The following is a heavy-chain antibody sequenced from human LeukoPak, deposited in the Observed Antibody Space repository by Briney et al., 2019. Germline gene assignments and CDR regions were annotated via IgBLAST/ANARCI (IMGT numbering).Heavy chain of an antibody. J-gene: IGHJ4*02. D-gene: IGHD1-26*01. V-gene: IGHV3-48*01. CDR2: ISSSSSTI. CDR3: AKDQKWELLRLFDY. CDR1: GFTFSSYS. Sequence: GGSLRLSCAASGFTFSSYSMNWVRQAPGKGLEWVSYISSSSSTIYYADSVKGRFTISRDNSKNTLYLQMNSLRAEDTAVYYCAKDQKWELLRLFDYWGQGTLVTVSS.